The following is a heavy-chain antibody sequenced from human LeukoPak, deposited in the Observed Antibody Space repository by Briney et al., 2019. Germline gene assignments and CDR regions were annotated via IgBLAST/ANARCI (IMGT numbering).Heavy chain of an antibody. Sequence: ASVKVSCKVSGCTLTELSMHWVRQAPGKGLEWMGGFDPEDGETIYAQKFQGRVTMTEDTSTDTAYMELSSLRSEDTAVYYCATPPYDSSGYYYWGQGTLVTVSS. V-gene: IGHV1-24*01. D-gene: IGHD3-22*01. J-gene: IGHJ4*02. CDR1: GCTLTELS. CDR3: ATPPYDSSGYYY. CDR2: FDPEDGET.